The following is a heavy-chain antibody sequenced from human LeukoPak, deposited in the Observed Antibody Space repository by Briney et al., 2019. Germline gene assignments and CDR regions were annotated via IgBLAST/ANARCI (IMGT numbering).Heavy chain of an antibody. D-gene: IGHD1-26*01. Sequence: GGSLRLSCAASGFTFSSYAMHWVRQAPGKGLEWVAVISYDGSNKYYADSVKGRFTISRDNSKNTLYLQMSSLRAEDTAVYYCARSLSGTNDYWGQGTLVTVSS. CDR2: ISYDGSNK. CDR1: GFTFSSYA. CDR3: ARSLSGTNDY. V-gene: IGHV3-30-3*01. J-gene: IGHJ4*02.